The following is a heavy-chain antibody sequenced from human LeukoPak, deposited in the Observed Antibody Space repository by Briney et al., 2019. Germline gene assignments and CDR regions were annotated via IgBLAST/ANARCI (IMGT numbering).Heavy chain of an antibody. Sequence: SSETLSLTCAVYGGSFSGYYWSWIRQPPGKGLEWIGEINHSGSTNCNPSLKSRVTISVDTSKNQFSLKLSSVTAADTAVYYCARERVRYISSPLDYWGQGTLVTVSS. CDR1: GGSFSGYY. J-gene: IGHJ4*02. CDR2: INHSGST. D-gene: IGHD6-13*01. V-gene: IGHV4-34*01. CDR3: ARERVRYISSPLDY.